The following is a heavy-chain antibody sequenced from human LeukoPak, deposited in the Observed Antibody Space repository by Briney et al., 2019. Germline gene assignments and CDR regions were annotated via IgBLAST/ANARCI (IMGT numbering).Heavy chain of an antibody. CDR2: LQSDGNNR. D-gene: IGHD3-16*01. J-gene: IGHJ4*02. CDR3: AKNWATYYFDY. CDR1: GFTLSRYA. V-gene: IGHV3-30*02. Sequence: GGSLRLSCAASGFTLSRYAMHWVRQAPGKGLEWVAFLQSDGNNRYYADSVEGRFTISRDNSKNTLFLQMSSLRAEGTAVYYCAKNWATYYFDYWGQGTLVTVSS.